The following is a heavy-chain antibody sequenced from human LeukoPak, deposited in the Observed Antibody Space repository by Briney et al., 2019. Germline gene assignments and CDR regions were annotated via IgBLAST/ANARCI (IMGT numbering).Heavy chain of an antibody. CDR3: ASFGRPKEKRTQFDY. Sequence: GASVKVSCKASGYTFTGYYMHWVRQAPGQGLEWMGWINPNSGGTNYAQKFQGRVTMTRDTSISTAYMELSSLRSEDTAVYYCASFGRPKEKRTQFDYWGQGTLVTVSS. J-gene: IGHJ4*02. V-gene: IGHV1-2*02. CDR1: GYTFTGYY. CDR2: INPNSGGT. D-gene: IGHD3-3*01.